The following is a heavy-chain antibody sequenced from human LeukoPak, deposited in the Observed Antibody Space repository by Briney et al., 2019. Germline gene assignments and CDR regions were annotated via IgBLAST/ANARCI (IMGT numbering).Heavy chain of an antibody. Sequence: SETLSLTCTVSGGSISSYYWSWIRQSPGKGLEWIGHIYYSGSTKYNPSLKSRVTISADTSKNQFSLKLNSVTAADTAVYYCARGAENQLLTWFHPWGQGTLVTVSS. V-gene: IGHV4-59*01. J-gene: IGHJ5*02. CDR2: IYYSGST. CDR1: GGSISSYY. CDR3: ARGAENQLLTWFHP. D-gene: IGHD2-2*01.